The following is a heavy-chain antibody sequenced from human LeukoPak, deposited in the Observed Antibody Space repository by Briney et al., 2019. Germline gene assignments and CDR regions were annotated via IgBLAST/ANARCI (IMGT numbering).Heavy chain of an antibody. V-gene: IGHV4-59*01. Sequence: SETLSLTCTVSGGSISSYYWSWIRQPPGKGLEWMGYIYYSGSTNYNPSLKSRVTISVDTSKNQFSLKLSSVTAADTAVYYCARIAPMVRGVIMRYYFDYWGQGTLVTVSS. D-gene: IGHD3-10*01. J-gene: IGHJ4*02. CDR3: ARIAPMVRGVIMRYYFDY. CDR1: GGSISSYY. CDR2: IYYSGST.